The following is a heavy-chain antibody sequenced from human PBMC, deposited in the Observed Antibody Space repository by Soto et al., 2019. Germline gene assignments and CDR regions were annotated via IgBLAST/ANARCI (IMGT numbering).Heavy chain of an antibody. V-gene: IGHV4-30-2*01. CDR2: IYHSGST. CDR3: ARVEAAAIGHFDY. CDR1: VGSISSGGYS. J-gene: IGHJ4*02. D-gene: IGHD6-13*01. Sequence: SETLSFTCAVSVGSISSGGYSLSWIRQPPGKGLEWIGYIYHSGSTYYNPSLKSRVTISVDRSKNQFSLKLSSVTAADTAVYYCARVEAAAIGHFDYWGQGTMVTLSS.